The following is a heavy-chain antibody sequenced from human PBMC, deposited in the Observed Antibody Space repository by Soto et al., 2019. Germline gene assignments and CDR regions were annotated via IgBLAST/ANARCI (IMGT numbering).Heavy chain of an antibody. CDR1: GGSISSGDYY. J-gene: IGHJ4*02. D-gene: IGHD5-12*01. V-gene: IGHV4-30-4*01. Sequence: QVQLQESGPGLVKPSQTLSLTCTVSGGSISSGDYYWSWIRQPPGKGMEWIGYIYYSGSTYYNPSLKSRVTISVDTSKNQFSLKLSSVTAADTAVYYCARVEMATTYEFDYWGQGTLVTVSS. CDR3: ARVEMATTYEFDY. CDR2: IYYSGST.